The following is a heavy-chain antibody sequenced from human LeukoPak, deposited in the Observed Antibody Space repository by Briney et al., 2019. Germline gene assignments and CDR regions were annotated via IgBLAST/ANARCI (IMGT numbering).Heavy chain of an antibody. CDR2: INTNTGNP. V-gene: IGHV7-4-1*02. J-gene: IGHJ4*02. D-gene: IGHD3-3*01. CDR1: GYTFTTYA. CDR3: ARDETDLRVGY. Sequence: ASVKVSCKSSGYTFTTYAMNWVRQAPGQGLEWMGWINTNTGNPTYAQGFTGRFVFSLDTSVSTAYLQVSSLKAEDTAVYYCARDETDLRVGYWGQGTLVTVSS.